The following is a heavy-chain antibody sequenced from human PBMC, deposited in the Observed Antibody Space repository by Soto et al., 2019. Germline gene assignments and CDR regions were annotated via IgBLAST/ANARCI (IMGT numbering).Heavy chain of an antibody. CDR1: GFTFDDYA. D-gene: IGHD6-13*01. Sequence: PGGSLRLSCAASGFTFDDYAMHWVRQAPGKGLEWVSGISWNSGSIGYADSVKGRFTISRDNAKNSLYLQMNSLRAEDTALYYCAKDMQIRAAADTSSSYYYMDVWGKGTTVTVSS. V-gene: IGHV3-9*01. CDR3: AKDMQIRAAADTSSSYYYMDV. J-gene: IGHJ6*03. CDR2: ISWNSGSI.